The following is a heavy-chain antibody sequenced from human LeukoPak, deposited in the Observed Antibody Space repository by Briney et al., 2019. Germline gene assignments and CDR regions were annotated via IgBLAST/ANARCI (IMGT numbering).Heavy chain of an antibody. CDR1: GYTFTSYG. Sequence: GASVKVSCKASGYTFTSYGISWVQQAPGQGLEWMGWISAYNGNTNYAQKLQGRVTMTTDTSTSTAYMELRSLRSDDTAVYYCARDVPIVGATYYFDYWGQGTLVTVSS. CDR2: ISAYNGNT. V-gene: IGHV1-18*01. J-gene: IGHJ4*02. CDR3: ARDVPIVGATYYFDY. D-gene: IGHD1-26*01.